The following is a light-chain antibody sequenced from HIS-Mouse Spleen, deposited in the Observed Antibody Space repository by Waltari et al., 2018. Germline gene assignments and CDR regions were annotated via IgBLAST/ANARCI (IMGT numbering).Light chain of an antibody. Sequence: NFMLTQQHSVSESPGKTVTISCTRSSGSIASNYVPWYQQRPGSAPTTVIYEDNQRPSGVPDRFSGSIDSSSNSASLTISGLKTEDEADYYCQSYDSSNWVFGGGTKLTVL. CDR3: QSYDSSNWV. CDR2: EDN. CDR1: SGSIASNY. J-gene: IGLJ3*02. V-gene: IGLV6-57*04.